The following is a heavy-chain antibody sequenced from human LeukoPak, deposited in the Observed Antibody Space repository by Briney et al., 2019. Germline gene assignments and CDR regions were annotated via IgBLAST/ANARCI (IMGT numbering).Heavy chain of an antibody. D-gene: IGHD6-13*01. CDR3: ARQYSSSWSDAFDI. V-gene: IGHV1-2*02. Sequence: ASVKVSCKASGYTFTGYYMHWVRQAPGQGLEWMGWINPNSGGTNYAQKFQGRVTMTRDTSISTAYMELSRLRSDDTAVYYCARQYSSSWSDAFDIRGQGTMVTVSS. J-gene: IGHJ3*02. CDR1: GYTFTGYY. CDR2: INPNSGGT.